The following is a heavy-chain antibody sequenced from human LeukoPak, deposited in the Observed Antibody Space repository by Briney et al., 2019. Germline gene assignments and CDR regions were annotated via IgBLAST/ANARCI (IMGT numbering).Heavy chain of an antibody. V-gene: IGHV4-59*01. D-gene: IGHD3-10*01. CDR3: ARERVYYGSGSLDY. J-gene: IGHJ4*02. CDR1: GGSISSYY. Sequence: SETLSLTCTVSGGSISSYYWSWIRQPPGKGLEWIGYIYYSGSTNYNPSLKSRATISVDTSKNQFSLKLSSVTAADTAVYYCARERVYYGSGSLDYWGQGTLVTVSS. CDR2: IYYSGST.